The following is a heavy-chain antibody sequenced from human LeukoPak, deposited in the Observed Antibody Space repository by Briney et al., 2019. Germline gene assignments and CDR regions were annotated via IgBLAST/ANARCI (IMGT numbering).Heavy chain of an antibody. J-gene: IGHJ6*03. D-gene: IGHD3-16*01. CDR3: ARETSQKGAHYMDV. V-gene: IGHV4-34*01. CDR1: GGSFSGYY. CDR2: INHSGST. Sequence: SETLSLTCAVYGGSFSGYYWSWIRQPPGKGLEWIGEINHSGSTNYNPSLKSRVTISVDTSKNQFSLKLSSVSAADTAVYYCARETSQKGAHYMDVWGKGTTVTISS.